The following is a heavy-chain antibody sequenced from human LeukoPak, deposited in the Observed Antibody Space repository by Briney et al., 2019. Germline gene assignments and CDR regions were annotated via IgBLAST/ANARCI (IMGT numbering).Heavy chain of an antibody. V-gene: IGHV3-74*01. Sequence: GGSLRLSCAASGFTFSSYWMHWVRQAPGKGLVWVSRINSDGSSTSYADSVKGRFTISRDNAKNTLYLQMNSLRAEDTAVYYCARGDEREQWLVLRWAFDIWGQGTMVTVSS. J-gene: IGHJ3*02. D-gene: IGHD6-19*01. CDR1: GFTFSSYW. CDR3: ARGDEREQWLVLRWAFDI. CDR2: INSDGSST.